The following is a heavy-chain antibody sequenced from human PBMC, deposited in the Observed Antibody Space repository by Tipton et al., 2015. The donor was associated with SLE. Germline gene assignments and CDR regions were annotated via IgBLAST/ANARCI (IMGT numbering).Heavy chain of an antibody. V-gene: IGHV4-34*01. Sequence: LRLSCAVYGGSFSGYYWSWIRQPPGKGLEWIGEINHSGSTNYNPSRKSRVTISVDTSKNQFSLKLSSVTAADTAVYYCARVPQGCSGGSCYPEGFDIWGQGTMVTVSS. CDR2: INHSGST. CDR3: ARVPQGCSGGSCYPEGFDI. CDR1: GGSFSGYY. J-gene: IGHJ3*02. D-gene: IGHD2-15*01.